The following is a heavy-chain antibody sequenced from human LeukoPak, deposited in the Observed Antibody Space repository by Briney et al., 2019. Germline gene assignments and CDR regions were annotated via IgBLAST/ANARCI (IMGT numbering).Heavy chain of an antibody. CDR3: ARGDPIGRY. CDR1: GFTFSSYW. J-gene: IGHJ4*02. CDR2: VKSDGSST. V-gene: IGHV3-74*01. D-gene: IGHD1-26*01. Sequence: GGSLRLSCAASGFTFSSYWMHWVRHAPGKGLVWVSHVKSDGSSTSYADSVKGRFTISRDNAKNTLYLQMNSLRAEDTAVYYCARGDPIGRYWGQGTLVTVSS.